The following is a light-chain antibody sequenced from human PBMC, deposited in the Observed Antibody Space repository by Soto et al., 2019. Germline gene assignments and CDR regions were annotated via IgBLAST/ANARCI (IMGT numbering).Light chain of an antibody. CDR1: QSVGSY. J-gene: IGKJ1*01. CDR2: DAS. V-gene: IGKV3-11*01. Sequence: EIVLTQSPVTLSLSPGERATLSCRASQSVGSYLAWYQQKPGQAPRLLIYDASNRATGIPARFSGSGSGTEFTLTISSLQPDDFATYYCQHYNSYSEAFGQGTKVDIK. CDR3: QHYNSYSEA.